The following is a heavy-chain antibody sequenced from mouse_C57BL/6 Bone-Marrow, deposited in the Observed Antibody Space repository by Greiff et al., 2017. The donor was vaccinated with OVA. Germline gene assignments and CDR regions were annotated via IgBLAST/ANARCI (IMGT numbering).Heavy chain of an antibody. CDR2: IDPSDSYT. Sequence: VQLQQSGAELVMPGASVKLSYKASGYTFTSYWMHWVKQRPGQGLEWIGEIDPSDSYTNYNQKFKGKSTLTVDKSSSTAYMQLSSLTSEDSAVYYCARGGLTWFAYWGQGTLVTVSA. J-gene: IGHJ3*01. CDR1: GYTFTSYW. V-gene: IGHV1-69*01. CDR3: ARGGLTWFAY. D-gene: IGHD2-4*01.